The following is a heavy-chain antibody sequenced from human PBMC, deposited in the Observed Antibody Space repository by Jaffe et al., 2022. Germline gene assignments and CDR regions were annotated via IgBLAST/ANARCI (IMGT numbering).Heavy chain of an antibody. CDR2: MNPNSGNT. CDR3: CLVSGAYYYYYMDV. D-gene: IGHD6-6*01. V-gene: IGHV1-8*01. CDR1: GYTFTSYD. J-gene: IGHJ6*03. Sequence: QVQLVQSGAEVKKPGASVKVSCKASGYTFTSYDINWVRQATGQGLEWMGWMNPNSGNTGYAQKFQGRVTMTRNTSISTAYMELSSLRSEDTAVYYCCLVSGAYYYYYMDVWGKGTTVTVSS.